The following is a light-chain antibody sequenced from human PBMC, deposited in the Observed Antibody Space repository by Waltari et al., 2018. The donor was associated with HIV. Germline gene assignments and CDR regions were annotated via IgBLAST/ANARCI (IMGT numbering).Light chain of an antibody. CDR2: NVN. Sequence: QSALTQPQSVSGSPGQSLTISCTGTSSYVDTFVSWYQQHPGKAPQVIIYNVNNRPSGVPDRFSGSKSGNTAFLTISGLQAEDEAEYHCCSHAGNFIFAFGTGTKVTVL. V-gene: IGLV2-11*01. CDR3: CSHAGNFIFA. CDR1: SSYVDTF. J-gene: IGLJ1*01.